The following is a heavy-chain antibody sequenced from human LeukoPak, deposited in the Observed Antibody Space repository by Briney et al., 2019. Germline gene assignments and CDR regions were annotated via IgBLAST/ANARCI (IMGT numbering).Heavy chain of an antibody. CDR3: ARALIVVVQAAMALNAFDI. J-gene: IGHJ3*02. CDR1: GGSISSGGYY. CDR2: IYYSGST. D-gene: IGHD2-2*01. Sequence: SETLSLTCTVSGGSISSGGYYWSWIRQHPGKGLEWIGYIYYSGSTYYNPSLKSRVTISVDTSKNQFSLKLSSVTAADTAVYYCARALIVVVQAAMALNAFDIWGQGTMVTVSS. V-gene: IGHV4-31*03.